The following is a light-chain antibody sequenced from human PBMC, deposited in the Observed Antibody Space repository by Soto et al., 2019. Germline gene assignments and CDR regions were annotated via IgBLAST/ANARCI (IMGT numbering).Light chain of an antibody. V-gene: IGKV3-20*01. Sequence: EIVLTQSPGTLSLSPGERATLFFRASQSVSSGYLAWYQQTPGQAPRLLIYGASSRATGIPDRFSGSGSGTDFTLTISRLEPEDFAVYYCQQYGSSPTFGQGTKVDIK. CDR2: GAS. CDR1: QSVSSGY. J-gene: IGKJ1*01. CDR3: QQYGSSPT.